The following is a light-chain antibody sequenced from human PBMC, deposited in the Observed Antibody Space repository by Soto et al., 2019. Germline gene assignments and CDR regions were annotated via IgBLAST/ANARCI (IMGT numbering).Light chain of an antibody. CDR1: SSDVGGYNY. J-gene: IGLJ1*01. V-gene: IGLV2-14*01. Sequence: QPVLTQPASVSGSPGQSITISCTGTSSDVGGYNYVSWYQQHPGKAPKTMIYGVSNRPSGVSDRFFGSKSGSTASLTISGLQADDEADYYCSSYTSSTTLVFGTGTKVTVL. CDR3: SSYTSSTTLV. CDR2: GVS.